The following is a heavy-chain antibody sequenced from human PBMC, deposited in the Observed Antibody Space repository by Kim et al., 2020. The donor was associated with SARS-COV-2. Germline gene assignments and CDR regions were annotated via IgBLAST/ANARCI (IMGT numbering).Heavy chain of an antibody. CDR2: INHSGST. V-gene: IGHV4-34*01. J-gene: IGHJ6*02. CDR3: ARLRIYSYYYYYGMDV. Sequence: SETLSLTCAVYGGSFSGYYWSWIRQPPGKGLEWIGEINHSGSTNYNPSLKSRVTISVDTSKNQFSLKLSSVTAADTAVYYCARLRIYSYYYYYGMDVWGQGTTVTVSS. D-gene: IGHD5-18*01. CDR1: GGSFSGYY.